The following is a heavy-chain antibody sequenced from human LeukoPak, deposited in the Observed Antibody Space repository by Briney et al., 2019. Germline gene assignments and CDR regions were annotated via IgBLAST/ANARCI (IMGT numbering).Heavy chain of an antibody. CDR2: ISSSSSYI. J-gene: IGHJ4*02. Sequence: NTGGSLRLSCAASGFSFSTYGMHWVRQAPGKGLEWVSSISSSSSYIYYADSVKGRFTISRDNAKNSLYLQMNSLRAEDTAVYYCARDPDIVVVPAANDYWGQGTLVTVSS. CDR1: GFSFSTYG. CDR3: ARDPDIVVVPAANDY. D-gene: IGHD2-2*01. V-gene: IGHV3-21*01.